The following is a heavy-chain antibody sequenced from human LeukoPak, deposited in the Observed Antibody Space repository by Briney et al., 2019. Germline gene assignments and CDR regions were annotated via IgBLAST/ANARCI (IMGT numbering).Heavy chain of an antibody. J-gene: IGHJ4*02. CDR1: GYTFTSYG. D-gene: IGHD6-13*01. V-gene: IGHV1-18*04. CDR2: ISAYNGNT. Sequence: GASVKVSCKASGYTFTSYGISWVRQAPGQGLEWMGWISAYNGNTNYAQKLQGRATMTTDTSTSTAYMELRSLRSDDTAVYYCARDPGAAAARHFDYWGQGTLVTVSS. CDR3: ARDPGAAAARHFDY.